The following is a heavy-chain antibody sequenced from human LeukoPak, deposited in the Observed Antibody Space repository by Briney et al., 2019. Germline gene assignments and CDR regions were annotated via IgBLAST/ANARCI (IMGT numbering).Heavy chain of an antibody. CDR2: ISAYNGNT. Sequence: ASVKVSCKASGYTFTNYGISWVRQAPGQGLEWMGWISAYNGNTKYAQKLQGRVTMTTDTSTSTAYMELRSLRSDDTAIYYCARDGPGGKPPNWFDPWGQGTLVTVSS. CDR3: ARDGPGGKPPNWFDP. CDR1: GYTFTNYG. D-gene: IGHD4-23*01. J-gene: IGHJ5*02. V-gene: IGHV1-18*01.